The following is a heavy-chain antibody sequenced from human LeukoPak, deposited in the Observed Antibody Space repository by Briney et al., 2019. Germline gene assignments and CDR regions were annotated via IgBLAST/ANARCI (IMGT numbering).Heavy chain of an antibody. CDR3: ARIITGRGFDY. CDR2: ISSSGGST. V-gene: IGHV3-23*01. Sequence: GGSLRLSCAASRFTFSSYGMSWVRQAPGKGLEWVSGISSSGGSTYYADSVKGRFTISRDNSRNTLYLQMNSLRAEDTAVYYCARIITGRGFDYWGQGTLVTVSS. CDR1: RFTFSSYG. D-gene: IGHD1-20*01. J-gene: IGHJ4*02.